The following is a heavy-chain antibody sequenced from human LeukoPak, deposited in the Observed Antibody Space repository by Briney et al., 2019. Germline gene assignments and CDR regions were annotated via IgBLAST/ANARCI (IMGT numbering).Heavy chain of an antibody. D-gene: IGHD3-10*01. CDR3: ARDGEGTGDFDY. Sequence: ASVKVSCKASGYASTRYYMHWVRRAPGQGLEWMGWINPNSGGTNYAQKFQGRVTMTRDTSISTAYMELSRLRSDDTAVYYCARDGEGTGDFDYWGQGTLVTVSS. CDR1: GYASTRYY. V-gene: IGHV1-2*02. CDR2: INPNSGGT. J-gene: IGHJ4*02.